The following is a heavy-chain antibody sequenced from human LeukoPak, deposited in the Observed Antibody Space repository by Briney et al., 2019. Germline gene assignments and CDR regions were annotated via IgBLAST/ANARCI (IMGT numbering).Heavy chain of an antibody. CDR3: ARAKVAAPQLYVFDY. Sequence: ASVKVSCKASGGTFSSYAISWVRQAPGQGLEWMGGIIPIFGTANYAQKFQGRVTITADESTSTAYMELSSLRSEDTAVYYCARAKVAAPQLYVFDYWGQGTLVTVSS. J-gene: IGHJ4*02. CDR1: GGTFSSYA. V-gene: IGHV1-69*13. D-gene: IGHD2-15*01. CDR2: IIPIFGTA.